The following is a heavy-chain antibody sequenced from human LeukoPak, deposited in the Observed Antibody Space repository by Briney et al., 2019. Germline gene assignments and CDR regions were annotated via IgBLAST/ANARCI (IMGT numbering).Heavy chain of an antibody. D-gene: IGHD2-21*01. J-gene: IGHJ3*02. CDR3: ARDRGAYCGGDCLRGAFDI. Sequence: SETLSLTCTVSAGSISAYYWSWIRQPAGKGLEWIGRIYTSGSTNYNPSLKSRVTISVDTSKNQFSLKLSSVTAADTAVYYCARDRGAYCGGDCLRGAFDIWGQGTMVTVSS. CDR1: AGSISAYY. CDR2: IYTSGST. V-gene: IGHV4-4*07.